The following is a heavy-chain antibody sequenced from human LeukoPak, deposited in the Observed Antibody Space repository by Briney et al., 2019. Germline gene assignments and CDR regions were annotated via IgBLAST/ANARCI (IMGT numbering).Heavy chain of an antibody. V-gene: IGHV4-39*01. Sequence: SETLSLTCSVSGGSISSSNYYWAWIHQPPGKGLEWIGSIYYSGSTYYNPSLKSRVTISVDTSKNQFSLKLSFVTAADTAVYYCVVYSSGYLFDLWGQGTLVTVSS. D-gene: IGHD3-22*01. J-gene: IGHJ5*02. CDR3: VVYSSGYLFDL. CDR2: IYYSGST. CDR1: GGSISSSNYY.